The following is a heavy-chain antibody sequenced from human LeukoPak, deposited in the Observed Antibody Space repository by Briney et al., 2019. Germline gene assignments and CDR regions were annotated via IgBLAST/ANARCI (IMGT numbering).Heavy chain of an antibody. V-gene: IGHV4-59*01. CDR3: ARVGSHDEVDY. CDR1: GGSISSYY. J-gene: IGHJ4*02. Sequence: SETLSLTCTVSGGSISSYYWSWIRQPPGKGLEWIGYIYYSGSTNYNPSLKSRVTISVDTSKNQFSLKLSSVTAADTAVYYCARVGSHDEVDYWGQGTLVTVSS. D-gene: IGHD3-10*01. CDR2: IYYSGST.